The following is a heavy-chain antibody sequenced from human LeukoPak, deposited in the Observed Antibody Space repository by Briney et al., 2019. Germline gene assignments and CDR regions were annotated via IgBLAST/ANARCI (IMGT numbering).Heavy chain of an antibody. CDR1: GYTFTSYV. J-gene: IGHJ6*02. D-gene: IGHD4-11*01. V-gene: IGHV1-18*01. Sequence: ASVKVSCKASGYTFTSYVISWVRQAPGQGLEWMGWISAYNGNTNYAQKLQGRVTMTTDTSTSTAYMELRSLRSDDTAVYYCARDWDDYSIFYYYGMDVWGQGTTVTVSS. CDR3: ARDWDDYSIFYYYGMDV. CDR2: ISAYNGNT.